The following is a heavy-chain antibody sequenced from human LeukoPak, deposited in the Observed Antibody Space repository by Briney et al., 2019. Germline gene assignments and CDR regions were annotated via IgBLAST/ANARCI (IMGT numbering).Heavy chain of an antibody. D-gene: IGHD6-19*01. Sequence: SGPTLVKPTETLTLTCSFSGFSLSTSGVGVGWIRQPPGKALEWLALIYWNGYERYRPSLKSRLTITKDTSENQVVLTMTNMDPVDTATYYCAHSPRVYSNGLDAFDIWGQGTVVTVSS. V-gene: IGHV2-5*01. CDR2: IYWNGYE. CDR3: AHSPRVYSNGLDAFDI. CDR1: GFSLSTSGVG. J-gene: IGHJ3*02.